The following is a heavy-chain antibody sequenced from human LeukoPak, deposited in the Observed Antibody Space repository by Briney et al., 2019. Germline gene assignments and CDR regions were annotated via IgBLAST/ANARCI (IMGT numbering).Heavy chain of an antibody. CDR3: ARALYSGYDAATYYFDY. Sequence: SETLSLTCTVSGGSISSSSYYWGWIRQPPGKGLEWIGEINHSGSTNYNPSLKSRVTISVDTSKNQFSLKLSSVTAADTAVYYCARALYSGYDAATYYFDYWGQGTLVTVSS. CDR2: INHSGST. CDR1: GGSISSSSYY. D-gene: IGHD5-12*01. J-gene: IGHJ4*02. V-gene: IGHV4-39*07.